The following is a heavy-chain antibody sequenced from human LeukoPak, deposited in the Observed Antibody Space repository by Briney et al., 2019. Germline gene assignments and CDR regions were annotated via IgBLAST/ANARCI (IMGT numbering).Heavy chain of an antibody. CDR1: GVSMSDFY. J-gene: IGHJ4*02. CDR2: IYYSGNT. D-gene: IGHD6-19*01. CDR3: VRENYSSGWYGIIDY. Sequence: SETLSLTCTVSGVSMSDFYWSWIRQPPGKGLEWIGYIYYSGNTNYNPSLKSRVTISVDTSKNQFSLKLSSVTAADTAVYCCVRENYSSGWYGIIDYWGQGTLVTVSS. V-gene: IGHV4-59*01.